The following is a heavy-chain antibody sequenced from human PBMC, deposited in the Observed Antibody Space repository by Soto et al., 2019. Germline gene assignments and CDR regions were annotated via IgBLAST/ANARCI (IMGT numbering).Heavy chain of an antibody. J-gene: IGHJ5*02. D-gene: IGHD3-10*01. CDR1: GYTFTTYG. V-gene: IGHV1-18*01. CDR3: ARGVGSGFYDTQSTWFDP. CDR2: INTYNGNT. Sequence: GASVKVSCKTSGYTFTTYGISWVRQAPGQGLEWMGWINTYNGNTNHAQKLQGRVTMTTDTSTSTAYMELRSLRSDDTAVYYCARGVGSGFYDTQSTWFDPRARGPLVPVSA.